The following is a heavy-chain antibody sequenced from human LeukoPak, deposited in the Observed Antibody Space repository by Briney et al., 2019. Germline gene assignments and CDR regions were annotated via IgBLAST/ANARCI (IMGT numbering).Heavy chain of an antibody. CDR3: AREAPLRYCSSTSCYVIDP. J-gene: IGHJ5*02. Sequence: ASVKVSCKASGYTFTSYDINWVRQATGQGLEWMGWMNPNSGNTGYAQKFQGRVTMTRNTSISTAYMELSSLRSEDTAVYYCAREAPLRYCSSTSCYVIDPWGQGTLVTVSS. CDR2: MNPNSGNT. V-gene: IGHV1-8*01. CDR1: GYTFTSYD. D-gene: IGHD2-2*01.